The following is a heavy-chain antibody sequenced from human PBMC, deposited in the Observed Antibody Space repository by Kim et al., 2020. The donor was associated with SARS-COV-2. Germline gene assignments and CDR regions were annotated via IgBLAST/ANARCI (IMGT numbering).Heavy chain of an antibody. CDR1: GGSFSGYY. CDR2: INHSGST. Sequence: SETLSLTCAVYGGSFSGYYWSWIRQPPGKGLEWIGEINHSGSTNYNPSLKSRVTISVDTSKNQFSLKLSSVTAADTAVYYCARGRRNGSGSYYNPIPPAPRSNWFDPWGQGTLVTVSS. D-gene: IGHD3-10*01. J-gene: IGHJ5*02. CDR3: ARGRRNGSGSYYNPIPPAPRSNWFDP. V-gene: IGHV4-34*01.